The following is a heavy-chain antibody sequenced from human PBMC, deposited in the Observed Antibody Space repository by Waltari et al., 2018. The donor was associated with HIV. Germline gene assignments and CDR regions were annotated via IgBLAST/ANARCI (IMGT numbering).Heavy chain of an antibody. CDR3: HRRGKLFRGVVDLDV. Sequence: EVQLVQSGGDLVQPGGSLKVSCAASGFSFSGSDIQWVRQASGKGVEWISRIRTKADRFATAYVASVKGRFIMSRDDSESKSYLQMSSLKIEDTAVYYCHRRGKLFRGVVDLDVWGQGTTVIVSS. J-gene: IGHJ6*02. V-gene: IGHV3-73*01. CDR2: IRTKADRFAT. D-gene: IGHD3-10*01. CDR1: GFSFSGSD.